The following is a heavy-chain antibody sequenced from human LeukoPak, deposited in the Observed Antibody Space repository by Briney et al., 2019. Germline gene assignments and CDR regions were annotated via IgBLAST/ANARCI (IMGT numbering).Heavy chain of an antibody. CDR3: TRYDSSRFDH. V-gene: IGHV3-30*03. D-gene: IGHD3-3*01. CDR1: GFTFSGYA. Sequence: GGSLRLYGSGSGFTFSGYAMHWVRHAPGNGLEWGTGISYDGSRKHYADSVKGRFTISRDNSRNTMELQMNSLVEDTGVYHCTRYDSSRFDHWGQGTLVIVSS. J-gene: IGHJ5*02. CDR2: ISYDGSRK.